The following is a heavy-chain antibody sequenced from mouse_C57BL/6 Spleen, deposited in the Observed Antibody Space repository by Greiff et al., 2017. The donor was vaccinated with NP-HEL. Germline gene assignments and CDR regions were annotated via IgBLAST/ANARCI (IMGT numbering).Heavy chain of an antibody. CDR1: GFTFSDYG. CDR2: ISSGSSTI. Sequence: EVQLVESGGGLVKPGGSLKLSCAASGFTFSDYGMHWVRQAPEKGLEWVAYISSGSSTIYYADTVKGRFTISRDNAKNTLFLQMTSLRSEDTAMYYCARRDGYGSSYDIYAMDYWGQGTSVTVSS. CDR3: ARRDGYGSSYDIYAMDY. J-gene: IGHJ4*01. V-gene: IGHV5-17*01. D-gene: IGHD1-1*01.